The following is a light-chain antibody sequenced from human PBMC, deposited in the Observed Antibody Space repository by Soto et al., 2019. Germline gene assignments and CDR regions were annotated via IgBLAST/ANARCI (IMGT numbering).Light chain of an antibody. J-gene: IGKJ4*01. Sequence: DIQMTQSPSSVSASVGDRVTISCRASQVISSWLAWYQQKPGKAPKLLIYAASSLQSGVPSRFSGSGSGTDSTLTISRLQPEDSATYYCQQANSFPLTFGGGTKVEIK. CDR2: AAS. CDR3: QQANSFPLT. V-gene: IGKV1-12*01. CDR1: QVISSW.